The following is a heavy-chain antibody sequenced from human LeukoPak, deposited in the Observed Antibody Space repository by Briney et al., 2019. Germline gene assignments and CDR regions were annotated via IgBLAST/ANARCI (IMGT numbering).Heavy chain of an antibody. V-gene: IGHV3-21*01. CDR2: ISSSSSYM. D-gene: IGHD2-2*01. CDR1: GFTFSSYS. J-gene: IGHJ2*01. Sequence: GGSLRLSCAASGFTFSSYSMNWVRQAPGKGLEWVSSISSSSSYMYYADSVKGRFTISRDNAKNSLYLQMNSLRAEDTAVYYCAREAYHWYFDLWGRGTLVTVSS. CDR3: AREAYHWYFDL.